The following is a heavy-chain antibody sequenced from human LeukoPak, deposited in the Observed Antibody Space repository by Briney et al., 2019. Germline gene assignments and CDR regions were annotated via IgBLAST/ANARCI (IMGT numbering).Heavy chain of an antibody. Sequence: ASVKVSFKASGYTFTSYDINWVRQATGQGLEWMGWMNPNSGNTGYAQKFQGRVTMTRNTSISTAYMELSSLRSEDTAVYYCARAGGVGSGWRYYYYYYGMDVWGQGTTVTVSS. CDR2: MNPNSGNT. CDR1: GYTFTSYD. V-gene: IGHV1-8*01. D-gene: IGHD6-19*01. J-gene: IGHJ6*02. CDR3: ARAGGVGSGWRYYYYYYGMDV.